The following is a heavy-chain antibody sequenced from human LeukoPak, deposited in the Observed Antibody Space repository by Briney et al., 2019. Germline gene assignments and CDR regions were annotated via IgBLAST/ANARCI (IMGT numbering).Heavy chain of an antibody. CDR1: GGSISSSSYY. Sequence: PSETLSLTCTVSGGSISSSSYYWGWIRQPPGKGLEWIGSIYYSGSTYYNPSLKSRVTISVDASKNQFSLKLSSVTAADTAVYYCARPGPVAGRYAVYYWGQGTLVTVSS. J-gene: IGHJ4*02. CDR2: IYYSGST. D-gene: IGHD6-19*01. CDR3: ARPGPVAGRYAVYY. V-gene: IGHV4-39*07.